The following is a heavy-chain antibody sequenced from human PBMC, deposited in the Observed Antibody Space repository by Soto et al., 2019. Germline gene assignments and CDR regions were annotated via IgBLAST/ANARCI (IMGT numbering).Heavy chain of an antibody. Sequence: SETLSLTCIVSGVSISSFYWSWIRQPPGKGLEWIGNVHYSGSTNYNPSLKSRVTISVDTSKNQFSLKLTSVTAADTAVYYCARDKITGLFDYWGQGTLVTVS. CDR2: VHYSGST. CDR3: ARDKITGLFDY. D-gene: IGHD2-8*02. CDR1: GVSISSFY. J-gene: IGHJ4*02. V-gene: IGHV4-59*12.